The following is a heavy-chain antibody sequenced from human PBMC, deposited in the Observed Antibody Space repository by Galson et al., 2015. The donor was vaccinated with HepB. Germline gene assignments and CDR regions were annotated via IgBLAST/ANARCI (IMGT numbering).Heavy chain of an antibody. CDR1: GFTVSSDY. CDR2: IYTGGST. J-gene: IGHJ6*02. D-gene: IGHD1-20*01. V-gene: IGHV3-66*02. Sequence: SLRLSCAASGFTVSSDYMNWVRQAPGKGLEWVSVIYTGGSTYYAVSVKGRLTISRDNSKNTVYLQMNSLRPEDTAVYYCARILYNWNLNYYYGMDVWGQGTTVTVSS. CDR3: ARILYNWNLNYYYGMDV.